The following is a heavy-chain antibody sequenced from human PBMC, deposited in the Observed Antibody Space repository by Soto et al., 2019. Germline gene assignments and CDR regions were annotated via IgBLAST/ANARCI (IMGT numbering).Heavy chain of an antibody. CDR3: AREVINNYTEYYFDS. D-gene: IGHD4-4*01. Sequence: EMHLVESGGGLVKPGGSLRLSCAASGFTFSTYSMNWVRQAPGKGLEWVSSISGSGNYTHYADFLRGRFTISRDNAKTSLFLQMNSPRAEDTAVYYCAREVINNYTEYYFDSWGQGTVVTVSS. CDR2: ISGSGNYT. J-gene: IGHJ4*02. CDR1: GFTFSTYS. V-gene: IGHV3-21*01.